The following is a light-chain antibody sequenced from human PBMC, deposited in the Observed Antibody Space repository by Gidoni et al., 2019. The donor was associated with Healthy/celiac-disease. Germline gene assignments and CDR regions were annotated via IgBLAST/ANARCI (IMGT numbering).Light chain of an antibody. CDR1: SSNIGSNY. J-gene: IGLJ2*01. V-gene: IGLV1-47*01. CDR2: RNN. CDR3: ATWDDSLSGRI. Sequence: QSVLTQPPSMSGPPGQGVTISCSGSSSNIGSNYVYWYQQLPGTAPKLLIYRNNQRPSGVPDRISGSKSGTSASLAISGLRSEDEADYYCATWDDSLSGRIFGGGTKLTVL.